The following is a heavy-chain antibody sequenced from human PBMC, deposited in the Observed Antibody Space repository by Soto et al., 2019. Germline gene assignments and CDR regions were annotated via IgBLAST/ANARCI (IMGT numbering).Heavy chain of an antibody. V-gene: IGHV3-23*01. Sequence: SGGCHTHCNRPAGVTLGHYSRSWVRQTKGEGXEWVSAISGSGGSTYYSDSGKCRFTLSINNSKNTLYLQMNRLRAEDTAVYYCATCLRCTIVVVIIEAFD. J-gene: IGHJ3*02. CDR3: ATCLRCTIVVVIIEAFD. CDR2: ISGSGGST. CDR1: GVTLGHYS. D-gene: IGHD3-22*01.